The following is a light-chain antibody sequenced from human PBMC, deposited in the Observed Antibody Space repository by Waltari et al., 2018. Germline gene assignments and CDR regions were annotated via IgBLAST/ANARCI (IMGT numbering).Light chain of an antibody. V-gene: IGLV2-14*01. Sequence: QSALTQPASVSGSPGQSITISCTGTSRDVGGYNYVSWYQQHPGKAPKLMIYEVINRPSGVSNRFSGSKSGNTASLTISGLQAEDEADYYCSSYTSSSTWVFGGGTKLTVL. CDR3: SSYTSSSTWV. CDR1: SRDVGGYNY. J-gene: IGLJ3*02. CDR2: EVI.